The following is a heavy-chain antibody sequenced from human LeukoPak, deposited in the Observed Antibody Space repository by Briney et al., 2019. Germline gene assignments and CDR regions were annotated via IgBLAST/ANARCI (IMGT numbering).Heavy chain of an antibody. CDR2: INPNSGGT. J-gene: IGHJ4*02. D-gene: IGHD4-17*01. Sequence: ASVKVSCKASGYTFTSYYMHWVRQAPGQGLEWMGWINPNSGGTNYAQKFQGRVTMTRDTSISTAYMELSRLRSDDTAVYYCARGGQDYGDPYYFDYWGQGTLVTVSS. CDR1: GYTFTSYY. CDR3: ARGGQDYGDPYYFDY. V-gene: IGHV1-2*02.